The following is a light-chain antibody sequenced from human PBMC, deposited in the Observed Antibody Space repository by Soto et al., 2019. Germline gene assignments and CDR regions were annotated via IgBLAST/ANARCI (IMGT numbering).Light chain of an antibody. CDR1: QDIGSW. V-gene: IGKV1-12*01. J-gene: IGKJ5*01. CDR2: GAS. Sequence: DIQMTQSPSSVSASVGDRVTITCRASQDIGSWLAWYQQKPGKAPDLLIYGASSLQSGVPSRFYGSGSGTDFTLTISSLQPEDFATYYCQQGGSFPITFGQGTRLDI. CDR3: QQGGSFPIT.